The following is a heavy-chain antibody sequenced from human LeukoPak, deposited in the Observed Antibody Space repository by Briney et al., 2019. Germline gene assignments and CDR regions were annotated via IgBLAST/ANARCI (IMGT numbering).Heavy chain of an antibody. CDR1: GYTFTGYY. J-gene: IGHJ5*02. CDR3: ARGDPYSSSSPGFDP. D-gene: IGHD6-6*01. V-gene: IGHV1-2*02. CDR2: INPNSGGT. Sequence: ASVKVSCKASGYTFTGYYMHWARQAPGQGLEWMGWINPNSGGTNYAQKFQGRVTMTRDTSISTAYMELSRLRSDDTAVYYCARGDPYSSSSPGFDPWGQGTLVTVSS.